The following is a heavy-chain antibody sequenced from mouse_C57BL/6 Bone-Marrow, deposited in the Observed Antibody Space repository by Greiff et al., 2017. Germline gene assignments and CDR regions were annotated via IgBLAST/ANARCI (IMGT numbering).Heavy chain of an antibody. J-gene: IGHJ1*03. CDR3: ARDVGTVVATDWYFDV. Sequence: EVKLVESGGGLVQSGRSLRLSCATSGFTFSDFYMEWVRQATGKGLEWIAASRNKANDYTTEYSASVKGRFIVSRDTSQSILYLQMNALRAEDPAIYYCARDVGTVVATDWYFDVWGTGTTVTVSS. CDR2: SRNKANDYTT. V-gene: IGHV7-1*01. CDR1: GFTFSDFY. D-gene: IGHD1-1*01.